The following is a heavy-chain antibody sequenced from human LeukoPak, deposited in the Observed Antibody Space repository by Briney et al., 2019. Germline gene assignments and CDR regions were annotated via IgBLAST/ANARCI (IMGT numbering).Heavy chain of an antibody. CDR2: IYYSGST. Sequence: SETLSLTCTVSGGSISNYYWSWIRQPPGKGLEWIGYIYYSGSTNYNPSLKSRVTISVDTSKNQFSLKLSSVTAADTAVYYCARRSSIAAAGTGAFDIWGQGKMVTVSS. CDR1: GGSISNYY. D-gene: IGHD6-13*01. CDR3: ARRSSIAAAGTGAFDI. J-gene: IGHJ3*02. V-gene: IGHV4-59*08.